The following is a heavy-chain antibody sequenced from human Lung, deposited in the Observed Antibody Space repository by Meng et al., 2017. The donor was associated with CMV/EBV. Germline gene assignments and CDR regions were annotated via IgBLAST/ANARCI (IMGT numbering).Heavy chain of an antibody. D-gene: IGHD3-16*01. J-gene: IGHJ4*02. CDR1: GYTFTNYY. Sequence: QVQLVQSGAEVKKPGASVKVSCKASGYTFTNYYMHWVRQAPGQGLEWMGIINTSVGYTSHAQKFQGRVTMTRDTSTSTVHMEVSSLRSADTAMYYCARASRVLGGFDYWGQGTLVTVSS. V-gene: IGHV1-46*01. CDR2: INTSVGYT. CDR3: ARASRVLGGFDY.